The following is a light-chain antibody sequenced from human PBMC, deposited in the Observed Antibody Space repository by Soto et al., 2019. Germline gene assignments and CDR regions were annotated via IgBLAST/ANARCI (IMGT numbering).Light chain of an antibody. V-gene: IGKV3-11*01. Sequence: EVVLTQSPATLSLSPGERATLSCRASQSVDSSLAWYQQKLGQAPRLLIYDASNRATGIPGRFSGSGSGTDFTLTISSLGPEDFSVYYCQQRGAFGQGTKVEIK. J-gene: IGKJ2*01. CDR1: QSVDSS. CDR3: QQRGA. CDR2: DAS.